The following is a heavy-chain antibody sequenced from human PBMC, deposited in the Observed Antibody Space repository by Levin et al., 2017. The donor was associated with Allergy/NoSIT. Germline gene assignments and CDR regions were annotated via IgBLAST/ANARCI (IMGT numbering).Heavy chain of an antibody. CDR3: ARSLSSAWYDWSDP. V-gene: IGHV7-4-1*02. CDR1: GYTFTNYA. Sequence: AASVKVSCKTSGYTFTNYAINWVRQAPGQGLEWMGWINTKTGAPTYAQAFRGRFVFSLDTSVSTAYLQISSLKAEDTAIYYCARSLSSAWYDWSDPWGQGTLVTVSS. CDR2: INTKTGAP. J-gene: IGHJ5*02. D-gene: IGHD6-13*01.